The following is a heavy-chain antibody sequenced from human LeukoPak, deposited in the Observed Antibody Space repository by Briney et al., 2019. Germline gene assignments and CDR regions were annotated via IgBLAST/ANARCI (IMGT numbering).Heavy chain of an antibody. V-gene: IGHV1-18*01. D-gene: IGHD3-10*01. J-gene: IGHJ5*02. Sequence: ASVKVSCKASGYTFTSYGISWVRQAPGQGLEWMGWISAHTGTTNYAQKFQGRVTMTIDTSSSTAFMELRSLRSDDTAVYYCARMARIWFGESWYNWFDPWGQGTLVTVSS. CDR1: GYTFTSYG. CDR2: ISAHTGTT. CDR3: ARMARIWFGESWYNWFDP.